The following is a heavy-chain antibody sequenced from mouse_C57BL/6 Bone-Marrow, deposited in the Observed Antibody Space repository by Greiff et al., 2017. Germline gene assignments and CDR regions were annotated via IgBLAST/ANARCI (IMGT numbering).Heavy chain of an antibody. Sequence: VQLKQSGPGLVKPSQSLSLTCSVTGYSITSGYYWNWIRQFPGNKLEWMGYISYDGSNNYNPSLKNRISITRDTSKNQFFLKLNSVTTEDTATYYCARRRGGRGDYWGQGTTLTVSS. V-gene: IGHV3-6*01. J-gene: IGHJ2*01. CDR2: ISYDGSN. CDR3: ARRRGGRGDY. CDR1: GYSITSGYY.